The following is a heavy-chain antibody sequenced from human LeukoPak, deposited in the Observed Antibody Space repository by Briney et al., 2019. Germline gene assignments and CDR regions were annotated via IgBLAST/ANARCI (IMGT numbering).Heavy chain of an antibody. D-gene: IGHD3-22*01. CDR3: ARDYYYDSSGYNSHDAFDI. J-gene: IGHJ3*02. CDR2: ISGSGGST. CDR1: GFTFSSYA. Sequence: QPGGSLRLSCAASGFTFSSYAMSWVRQAPGKGLEWISAISGSGGSTYYADSVKGRFTISRDNSKNTLYLQMASLRAEDTAVYYCARDYYYDSSGYNSHDAFDIWGQGTMVTASS. V-gene: IGHV3-23*01.